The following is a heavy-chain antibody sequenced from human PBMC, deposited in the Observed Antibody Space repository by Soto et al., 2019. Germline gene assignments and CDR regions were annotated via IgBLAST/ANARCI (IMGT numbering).Heavy chain of an antibody. J-gene: IGHJ3*02. CDR1: GGSISSYY. CDR3: ASPLGTGAFDI. Sequence: SETLSLTCTVSGGSISSYYWSWIRQPPGKGLEWIGYIYYSGSTNYNPSLKSRVTISVDTSKKQFSLKLSSVTAADTAVYYCASPLGTGAFDIWGQGTMVTVSS. CDR2: IYYSGST. D-gene: IGHD1-1*01. V-gene: IGHV4-59*01.